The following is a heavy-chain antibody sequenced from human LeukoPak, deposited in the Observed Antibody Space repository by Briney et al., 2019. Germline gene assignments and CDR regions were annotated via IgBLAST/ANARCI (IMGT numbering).Heavy chain of an antibody. CDR1: GYTFTSYD. J-gene: IGHJ5*02. V-gene: IGHV1-8*01. CDR2: MNPNSGNT. D-gene: IGHD2-2*01. CDR3: ARGWDDIVVVPAHEDRFDP. Sequence: GASVKVSCKASGYTFTSYDINWVRQATGQGLELMGWMNPNSGNTGYAQKFQGRVTMTRNTSISTAYMELSSLRSEDTAVYYCARGWDDIVVVPAHEDRFDPWGQGTLVTVSS.